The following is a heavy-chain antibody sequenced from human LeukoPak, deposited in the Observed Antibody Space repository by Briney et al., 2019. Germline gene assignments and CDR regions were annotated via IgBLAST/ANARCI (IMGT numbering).Heavy chain of an antibody. CDR3: ARGGTHLAGSYSNLPEGYYYYYYMDV. D-gene: IGHD4-11*01. J-gene: IGHJ6*03. CDR1: GYTFTSYY. V-gene: IGHV1-46*01. CDR2: INPSGGST. Sequence: GTSVKVSCKASGYTFTSYYMHWVRQAPGQGLEWMGIINPSGGSTSYAQKFQGRVTMTRDMSTSTVYMELSSLRSEDTAVYYCARGGTHLAGSYSNLPEGYYYYYYMDVWGKGTTVTVSS.